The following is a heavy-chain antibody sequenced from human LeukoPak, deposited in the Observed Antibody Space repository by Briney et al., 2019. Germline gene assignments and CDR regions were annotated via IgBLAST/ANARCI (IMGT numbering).Heavy chain of an antibody. CDR2: IWYDGSNK. J-gene: IGHJ4*02. CDR1: GFTFSSYG. CDR3: AKPNYYDSSGYGL. D-gene: IGHD3-22*01. V-gene: IGHV3-33*06. Sequence: GRSLRLSCAASGFTFSSYGMHWVRQAPGKGLEWVAVIWYDGSNKYYADSVKGRFTISRDNSKNTLYLQMNSLRAEDTAVYYCAKPNYYDSSGYGLWGQGTLVTVSS.